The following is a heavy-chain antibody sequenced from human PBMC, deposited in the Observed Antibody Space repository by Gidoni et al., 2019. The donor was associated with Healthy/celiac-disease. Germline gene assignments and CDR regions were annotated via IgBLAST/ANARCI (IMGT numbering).Heavy chain of an antibody. CDR2: ISWNSGSI. Sequence: EVQLVESGGGLVQPGRSLRLSCAASGFTFDDYAMHWVRQAPGKGLEWVSGISWNSGSIGYADSVKGRFTISRDNAKNSLYLQMNSLRAEDTALYYCAKILHSTYYYDSSGLNGAFDIWGQGTMVTVSS. V-gene: IGHV3-9*01. CDR1: GFTFDDYA. J-gene: IGHJ3*02. CDR3: AKILHSTYYYDSSGLNGAFDI. D-gene: IGHD3-22*01.